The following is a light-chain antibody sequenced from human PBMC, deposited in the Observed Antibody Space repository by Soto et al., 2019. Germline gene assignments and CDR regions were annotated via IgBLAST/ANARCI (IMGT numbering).Light chain of an antibody. CDR1: QDIRNF. CDR2: DAS. CDR3: QQFDLRTT. Sequence: DLQMPQSPSSLSASVGDRVTITCQASQDIRNFLNWYQQKPGKAPKLLIYDASNLEAGVPSIFSGSGSGTDFTFTISSLQPEDSATYYCQQFDLRTTVRQGTNLEIK. J-gene: IGKJ2*01. V-gene: IGKV1-33*01.